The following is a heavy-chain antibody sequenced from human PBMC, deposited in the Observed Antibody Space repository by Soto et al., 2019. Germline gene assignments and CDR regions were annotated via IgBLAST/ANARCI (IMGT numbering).Heavy chain of an antibody. D-gene: IGHD1-1*01. CDR3: AREPGALQPDAFDI. J-gene: IGHJ3*02. Sequence: ASVKVSCKASGYTFTSYDINWVRPATGQGLEWMGWMNPNSGNTGYAQKFQGRVTMTRNTSISTAYMELSSLRSEDTAVYYCAREPGALQPDAFDIWGQGTMVTVSS. V-gene: IGHV1-8*01. CDR1: GYTFTSYD. CDR2: MNPNSGNT.